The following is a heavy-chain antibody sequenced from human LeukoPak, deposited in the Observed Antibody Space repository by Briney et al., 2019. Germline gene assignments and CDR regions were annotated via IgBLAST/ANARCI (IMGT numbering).Heavy chain of an antibody. CDR2: IYTSGST. V-gene: IGHV4-61*02. CDR1: GGSISSGSYY. CDR3: ARSSLGMDV. Sequence: SETLSLTCTVSGGSISSGSYYWSWIRQPAGKGLEWIGRIYTSGSTNYNPSLKSRVTISVDTSKNQFSLKLSSVTAADTAVYYCARSSLGMDVWGKGTTVTVSS. D-gene: IGHD2-2*01. J-gene: IGHJ6*04.